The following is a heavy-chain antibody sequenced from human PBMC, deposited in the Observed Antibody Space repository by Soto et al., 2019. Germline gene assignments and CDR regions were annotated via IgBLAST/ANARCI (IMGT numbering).Heavy chain of an antibody. CDR2: IKQDGSEK. J-gene: IGHJ6*03. CDR1: GFTFSSYW. V-gene: IGHV3-7*03. D-gene: IGHD2-15*01. Sequence: GGSLRLSCAASGFTFSSYWMSWVRQAPGKGLEWVANIKQDGSEKYYVDSVKGRFTISRDNAKNSLYLQMNSLRAEDTAVYSCARLGVVVVAPYYYYYYMDVWGKGTTVTVSS. CDR3: ARLGVVVVAPYYYYYYMDV.